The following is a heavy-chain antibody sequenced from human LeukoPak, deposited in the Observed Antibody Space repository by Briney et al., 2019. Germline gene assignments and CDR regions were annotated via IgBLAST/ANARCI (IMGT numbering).Heavy chain of an antibody. V-gene: IGHV3-30*04. D-gene: IGHD3-9*01. CDR3: ARDNVLYDILTGFDY. CDR1: GGTFSSYA. Sequence: SCKASGGTFSSYAMHWVRQAPGKGLEWVAVISYDGSNKYYADSVKGRFTISRDNSKNTLYLQMNSLRAEDTAVYYCARDNVLYDILTGFDYWGQGTLVTVSS. CDR2: ISYDGSNK. J-gene: IGHJ4*02.